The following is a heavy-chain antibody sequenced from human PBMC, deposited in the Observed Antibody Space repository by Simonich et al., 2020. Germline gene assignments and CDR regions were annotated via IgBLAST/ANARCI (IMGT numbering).Heavy chain of an antibody. J-gene: IGHJ4*02. V-gene: IGHV1-69*09. CDR1: GGTFSSYA. CDR3: ARTNTMRELDTMVRGVDYFDY. Sequence: QVQLVQSGAEVKKPGSSVKVSCKASGGTFSSYAISWMRQAPGHGLEWKDRIIPSRDIENYAQKFKGRVRITADKSTSTAYMELSSLRSEDTAVYYCARTNTMRELDTMVRGVDYFDYWGQGTLVTVSS. CDR2: IIPSRDIE. D-gene: IGHD3-10*01.